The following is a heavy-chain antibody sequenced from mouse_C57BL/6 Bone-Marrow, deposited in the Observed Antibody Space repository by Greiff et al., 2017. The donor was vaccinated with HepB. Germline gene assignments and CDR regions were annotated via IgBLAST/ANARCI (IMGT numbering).Heavy chain of an antibody. V-gene: IGHV5-6*01. CDR2: ISSGGSYT. J-gene: IGHJ2*01. Sequence: EVQLVESGGDLVKPGGSLKLSCAASGFTFSSYGMSWVRQTPDNRLEWVATISSGGSYTYYPDSVKGRFTISRDNAKNTLYLQMSSLKSEDTAMYYCARHITTVVDPDYWGQGTTLTVSS. D-gene: IGHD1-1*01. CDR3: ARHITTVVDPDY. CDR1: GFTFSSYG.